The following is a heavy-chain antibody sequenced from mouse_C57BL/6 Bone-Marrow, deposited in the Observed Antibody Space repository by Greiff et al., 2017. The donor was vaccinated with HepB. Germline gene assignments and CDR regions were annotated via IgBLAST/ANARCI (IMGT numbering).Heavy chain of an antibody. CDR3: ARPIYGNGWAWFAY. D-gene: IGHD2-1*01. V-gene: IGHV5-6*01. CDR1: GFTFSSYG. J-gene: IGHJ3*01. Sequence: EVKLVESGGDLVKPGGSLKLSCAASGFTFSSYGMSWVRQTPDKRLEWVATISSGGSYTYYPDSVKGRSTIAIDNAKNTLYLEMSSLKSEDTAMYYCARPIYGNGWAWFAYWGQGTLVTVSA. CDR2: ISSGGSYT.